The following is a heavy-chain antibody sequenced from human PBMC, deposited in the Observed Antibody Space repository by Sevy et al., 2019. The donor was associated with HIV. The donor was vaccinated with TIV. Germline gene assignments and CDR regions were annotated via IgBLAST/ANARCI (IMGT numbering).Heavy chain of an antibody. CDR1: GYTFTGYY. J-gene: IGHJ5*02. CDR2: INPNSGGT. V-gene: IGHV1-2*02. Sequence: ASVKVSCKASGYTFTGYYMHWVRQAPGQGLEWMGWINPNSGGTNYAQKFQGRVTMTRDTSISTAYMELSRLRSDDTAMYYCAREAYYYDSSGYYVHWFDPWGQGTLVTVSS. D-gene: IGHD3-22*01. CDR3: AREAYYYDSSGYYVHWFDP.